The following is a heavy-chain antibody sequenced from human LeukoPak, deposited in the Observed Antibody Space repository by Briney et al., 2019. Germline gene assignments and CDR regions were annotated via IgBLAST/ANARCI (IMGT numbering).Heavy chain of an antibody. Sequence: SVKVSCKASGGTFSSYAISWVRQAPGQGLEWMGRIIPIFGTANYAQKFQGRVTITTDESTSTAYMELSSLRSDDTAVYYCASLPNGAAGSFDYWGQGTLVTVSS. CDR1: GGTFSSYA. J-gene: IGHJ4*02. CDR2: IIPIFGTA. CDR3: ASLPNGAAGSFDY. D-gene: IGHD6-13*01. V-gene: IGHV1-69*05.